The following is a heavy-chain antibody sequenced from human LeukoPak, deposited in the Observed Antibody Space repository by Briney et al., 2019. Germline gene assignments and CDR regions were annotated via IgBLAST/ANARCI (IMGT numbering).Heavy chain of an antibody. CDR1: GGSFSGYY. D-gene: IGHD3-22*01. CDR2: IYYSGST. Sequence: SETLSLTCAVYGGSFSGYYWGWIRQPPGKGLEWIGSIYYSGSTYYNPSLKSRVTISVDTSKNQFSLKLSSVTAADTAVYYCASSVVRGSYYYDSSGSASGYYFDYWGQGTLVTVSS. J-gene: IGHJ4*02. V-gene: IGHV4-39*01. CDR3: ASSVVRGSYYYDSSGSASGYYFDY.